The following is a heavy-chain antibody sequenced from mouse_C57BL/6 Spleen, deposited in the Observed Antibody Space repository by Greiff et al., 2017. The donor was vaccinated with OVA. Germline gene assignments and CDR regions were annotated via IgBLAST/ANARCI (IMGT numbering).Heavy chain of an antibody. J-gene: IGHJ2*01. CDR3: ARFYGNYFDY. CDR2: INPGSGGT. D-gene: IGHD2-1*01. Sequence: QVQLKQSGAELVRPGTSVKVSCKASGYAFTNYLIEWVKQRPGQGLEWIGVINPGSGGTNYNEKFKGKATLTADKSSSTAYMQLSSLTSADSAVYFCARFYGNYFDYWGQGTTLTVSS. V-gene: IGHV1-54*01. CDR1: GYAFTNYL.